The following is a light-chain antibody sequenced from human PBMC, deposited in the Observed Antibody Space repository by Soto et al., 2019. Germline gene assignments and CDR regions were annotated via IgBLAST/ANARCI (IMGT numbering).Light chain of an antibody. Sequence: SPVTVTVSPDESATISCRDRQSVYVNLAWYQHKPGQSPRLLIYGVSTRATGVPARFSGSGSGTEFNLTISSLQTEDSAVYYCHQYNNWPLGTFGPGTKVDIK. V-gene: IGKV3-15*01. CDR1: QSVYVN. J-gene: IGKJ1*01. CDR2: GVS. CDR3: HQYNNWPLGT.